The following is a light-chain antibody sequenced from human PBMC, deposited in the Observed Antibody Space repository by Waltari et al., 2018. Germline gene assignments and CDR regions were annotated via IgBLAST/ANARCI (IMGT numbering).Light chain of an antibody. V-gene: IGKV1-39*01. CDR3: QQSKEVPFT. CDR2: AAS. CDR1: QPLTTY. Sequence: DIQLTQPPSYLSASVGDRGTITCRASQPLTTYLNWYQQRPGTAPTFLIYAASNLETGVPSSFSGGGSGTDFTITISGLQPDDFATYYCQQSKEVPFTFGQGTKLEIK. J-gene: IGKJ2*01.